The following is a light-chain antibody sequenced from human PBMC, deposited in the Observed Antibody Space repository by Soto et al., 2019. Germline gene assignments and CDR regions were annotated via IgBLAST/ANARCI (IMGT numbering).Light chain of an antibody. CDR2: EVS. J-gene: IGLJ1*01. Sequence: QSALTQPASVSGSPGQSITISCTGTSSDLGSYSYVSWYQHHPGKAPKLMIYEVSNRPSGVSNRFSGSKSGNTASLTISGLQAEDEADYHCSSYTSSSTLYVFGTGTKLTVL. V-gene: IGLV2-14*01. CDR3: SSYTSSSTLYV. CDR1: SSDLGSYSY.